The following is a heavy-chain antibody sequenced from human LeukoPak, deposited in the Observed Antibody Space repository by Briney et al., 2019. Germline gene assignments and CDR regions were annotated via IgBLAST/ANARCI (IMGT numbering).Heavy chain of an antibody. V-gene: IGHV3-30*02. D-gene: IGHD2-2*01. Sequence: GGSLRLSCAASGFTFSSYGMHWVRQAPGKGLEWVAFIRYDGSNKYYADSVKGRFTISRDNSKNTLYLQMNSLRAEDTAVYYCAYCSSTSCYDTGYYYYYMDVWGKGTTVTVSS. CDR2: IRYDGSNK. J-gene: IGHJ6*03. CDR1: GFTFSSYG. CDR3: AYCSSTSCYDTGYYYYYMDV.